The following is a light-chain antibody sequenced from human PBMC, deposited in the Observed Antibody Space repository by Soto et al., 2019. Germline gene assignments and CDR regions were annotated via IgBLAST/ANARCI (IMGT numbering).Light chain of an antibody. Sequence: EIVLTQSPATLSLSPGERATLSCRASQSISNYLVWYQQKPGQAPRLLIYDASNRATGIPARFSGSGSGTDFTLTISSLEPEDFAISYCQQCSNWPPLTFGGGTKVEIK. CDR3: QQCSNWPPLT. CDR1: QSISNY. V-gene: IGKV3-11*01. CDR2: DAS. J-gene: IGKJ4*01.